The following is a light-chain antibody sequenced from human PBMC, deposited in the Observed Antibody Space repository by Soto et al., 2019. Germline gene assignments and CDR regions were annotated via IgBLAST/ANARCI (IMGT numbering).Light chain of an antibody. CDR3: QQYIRYSWT. J-gene: IGKJ5*01. V-gene: IGKV1-5*03. CDR2: EAS. CDR1: QNVKRW. Sequence: MQMNRSPSSLSATVGETLTIPCRASQNVKRWLAWYQQKPGKAPRLLIYEASTLQNGVPSRFGGSGSETEFTLTINSLQADDAATYYCQQYIRYSWTFGQGTRLDIK.